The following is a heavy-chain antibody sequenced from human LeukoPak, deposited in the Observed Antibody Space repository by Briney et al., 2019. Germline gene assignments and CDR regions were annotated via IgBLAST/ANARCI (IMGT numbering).Heavy chain of an antibody. Sequence: PSETLSLTCTVSGGSISSSSYYWGWIRQPPGKGLEWIGSIYFSGSTYYNPSLKSRVTISVDTSKNQFSLKLSSVTAADTAVYYCARQTYNYDGSLFDPWGQGSLVTVSS. D-gene: IGHD3-22*01. CDR3: ARQTYNYDGSLFDP. J-gene: IGHJ5*02. CDR1: GGSISSSSYY. V-gene: IGHV4-39*01. CDR2: IYFSGST.